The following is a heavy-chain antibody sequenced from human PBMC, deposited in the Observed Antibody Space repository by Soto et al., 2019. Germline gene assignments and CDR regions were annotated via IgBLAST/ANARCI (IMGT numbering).Heavy chain of an antibody. CDR1: GFTFSSYA. Sequence: GGSLRLSCAASGFTFSSYAMSWVRQAPGKGLEWVSSITNTGITTHYADSVKGRFTISRENSRNTLHLQLNNLRVDDTAVYYCAKGFDYGDTKNIDHWGQGTLVTVSS. CDR3: AKGFDYGDTKNIDH. D-gene: IGHD4-17*01. CDR2: ITNTGITT. J-gene: IGHJ4*02. V-gene: IGHV3-23*01.